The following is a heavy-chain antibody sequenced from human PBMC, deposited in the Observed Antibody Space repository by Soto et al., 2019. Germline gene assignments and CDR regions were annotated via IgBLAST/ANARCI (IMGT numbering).Heavy chain of an antibody. CDR1: LVSISSGDW. V-gene: IGHV4-4*02. CDR2: ISHSGTT. D-gene: IGHD3-10*02. J-gene: IGHJ4*02. Sequence: QVQLQESGPGLVEPSGTLYLTCAVSLVSISSGDWWSWVRQSPERGLEYIGEISHSGTTNYNPSLESRVTISLDASRSQFSLQLTSVTAADTAVYYCATKNVPTPGNYWGQGTRVIVSS. CDR3: ATKNVPTPGNY.